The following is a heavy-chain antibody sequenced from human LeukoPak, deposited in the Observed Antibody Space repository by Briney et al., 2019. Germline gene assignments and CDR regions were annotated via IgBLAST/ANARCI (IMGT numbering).Heavy chain of an antibody. CDR1: GYTFTSYG. V-gene: IGHV1-18*01. J-gene: IGHJ4*02. CDR3: ARDRGTYYYDSSGYYSFDY. CDR2: ISAYNGNT. Sequence: ASVKVSCKASGYTFTSYGISWVRQAPGQGLEWMGWISAYNGNTNYAQKFQGRVTITTDESTSTAYMELSSLRSEDTAVYYCARDRGTYYYDSSGYYSFDYWGQGTLVTVSS. D-gene: IGHD3-22*01.